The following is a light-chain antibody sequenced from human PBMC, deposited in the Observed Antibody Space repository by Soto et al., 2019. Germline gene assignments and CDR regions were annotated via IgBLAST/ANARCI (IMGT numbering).Light chain of an antibody. CDR2: KAS. CDR3: QQCNSYRT. V-gene: IGKV1-5*03. Sequence: DIQMTQSPSTLSASAGDRVTSTCRARQSISSWLAWYQQKTGKGPKLLLYKASNLESGVPSRFSGSGSGTEFNLTITRLPPDDFATYNCQQCNSYRTLAHGTKVDLK. CDR1: QSISSW. J-gene: IGKJ1*01.